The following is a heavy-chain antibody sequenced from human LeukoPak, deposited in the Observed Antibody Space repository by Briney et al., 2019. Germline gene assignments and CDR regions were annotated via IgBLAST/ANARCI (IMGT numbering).Heavy chain of an antibody. CDR3: ARDLSHQLGYFDK. CDR1: GDSISNRNSY. CDR2: VFFSGSA. J-gene: IGHJ4*02. Sequence: PSETLSLTCSVSGDSISNRNSYWVWIRQPPGKGLEWLGSVFFSGSAYYNESLQRRVTISVDTSKNQFSLKLKSVTAADTAVYYCARDLSHQLGYFDKWGQGILVTVSS. V-gene: IGHV4-39*02. D-gene: IGHD1-1*01.